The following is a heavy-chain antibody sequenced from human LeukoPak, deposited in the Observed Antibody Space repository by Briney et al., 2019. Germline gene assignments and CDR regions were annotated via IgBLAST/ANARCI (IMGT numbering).Heavy chain of an antibody. V-gene: IGHV3-23*01. CDR3: AKDIRRQQWRLVTGYYYGMDV. CDR2: ISGSGGST. CDR1: GFDFWNYA. J-gene: IGHJ6*02. Sequence: PGGSLRLSCAASGFDFWNYAMSWVRQAPGKGLEWVSAISGSGGSTYYADSVKGRFTISRDNSKNTLYLQMNSLRAEDTAVYYCAKDIRRQQWRLVTGYYYGMDVWGQGTTVTVSS. D-gene: IGHD6-19*01.